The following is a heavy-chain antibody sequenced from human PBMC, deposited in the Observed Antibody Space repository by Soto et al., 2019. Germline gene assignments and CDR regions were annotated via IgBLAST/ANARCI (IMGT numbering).Heavy chain of an antibody. V-gene: IGHV3-9*01. J-gene: IGHJ4*02. Sequence: EVQLVESGGGLVQPGRSLRLSCAASRFTFDDYAMHWVRQAPGKGLEWVSGISWNSGSIGYADSVKGRFTISRDNAKNSLYLQMNSLRAEDTALYYCAKGRPGYCSGGSCYTDYTFDYWGQGTLVTVSS. CDR3: AKGRPGYCSGGSCYTDYTFDY. D-gene: IGHD2-15*01. CDR1: RFTFDDYA. CDR2: ISWNSGSI.